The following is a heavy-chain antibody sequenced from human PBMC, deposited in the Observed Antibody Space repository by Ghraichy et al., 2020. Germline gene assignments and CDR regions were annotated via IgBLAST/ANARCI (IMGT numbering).Heavy chain of an antibody. D-gene: IGHD5-18*01. CDR2: INHSGST. CDR1: GGSFSGYY. Sequence: SQTLSLTCAVYGGSFSGYYWSWIRQPPGKGLEWIGEINHSGSTNYNPSLKSRVTISVDTSKNQFSLKLSSVTAADTAVYYCARAVDTAMVTFYYWGQGTLVTVSS. CDR3: ARAVDTAMVTFYY. V-gene: IGHV4-34*01. J-gene: IGHJ4*02.